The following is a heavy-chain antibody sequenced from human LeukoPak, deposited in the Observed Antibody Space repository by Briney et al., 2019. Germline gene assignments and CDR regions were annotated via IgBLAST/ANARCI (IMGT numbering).Heavy chain of an antibody. CDR2: INHSGST. V-gene: IGHV4-34*01. J-gene: IGHJ4*02. CDR1: GFTFSSCA. D-gene: IGHD6-19*01. CDR3: ARQYSSGWYRY. Sequence: GSLRLSCAASGFTFSSCAMSWVRQPPGKGLEWIGEINHSGSTNYNPSLKSRVTISVDTSKNQFSLKLSSVTAADTAVYYCARQYSSGWYRYWGQGTLVTVSS.